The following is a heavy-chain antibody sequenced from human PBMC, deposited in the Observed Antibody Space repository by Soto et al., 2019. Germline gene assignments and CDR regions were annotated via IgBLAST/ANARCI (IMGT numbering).Heavy chain of an antibody. Sequence: VSGPTLVNPTHTLTLTCTFSGFSFTTAGVAVGWIRQTPGGALEWLTLVYYNDDRRFSPSLKTRLTITGDTSKNQVVLSLTNVDPGDTATYFCAHSDGGYEIIYFDFWGQGIPVTV. D-gene: IGHD5-12*01. CDR2: VYYNDDR. J-gene: IGHJ4*02. V-gene: IGHV2-5*01. CDR3: AHSDGGYEIIYFDF. CDR1: GFSFTTAGVA.